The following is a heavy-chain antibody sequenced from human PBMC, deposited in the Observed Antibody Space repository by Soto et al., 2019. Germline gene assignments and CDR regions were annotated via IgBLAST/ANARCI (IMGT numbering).Heavy chain of an antibody. CDR1: GGSISSSSYY. V-gene: IGHV4-39*01. Sequence: SETLSLTCTVSGGSISSSSYYWGWIRQPPGKGLEWIGSIYYSGSTYYNPSLKSRVTISVDTSKNQFSLKLSSVTAADTAVYYCARIYGSGSYSPGYLDYWGQGTLVTVSS. CDR2: IYYSGST. CDR3: ARIYGSGSYSPGYLDY. J-gene: IGHJ4*02. D-gene: IGHD3-10*01.